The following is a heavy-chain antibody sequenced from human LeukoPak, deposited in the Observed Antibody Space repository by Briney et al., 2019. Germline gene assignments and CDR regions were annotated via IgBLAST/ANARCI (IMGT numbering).Heavy chain of an antibody. CDR2: IYYSGST. D-gene: IGHD6-19*01. V-gene: IGHV4-39*01. Sequence: SETLSLTCTVSGGSISSSSYYWGWIRQPPGKGLEWIGSIYYSGSTYYNPSLKSRVTISVDTSKDQFSLKLSSVTAADTAVYYCARRSIAVARNYYGMDVWGQGTTVTVSS. J-gene: IGHJ6*02. CDR1: GGSISSSSYY. CDR3: ARRSIAVARNYYGMDV.